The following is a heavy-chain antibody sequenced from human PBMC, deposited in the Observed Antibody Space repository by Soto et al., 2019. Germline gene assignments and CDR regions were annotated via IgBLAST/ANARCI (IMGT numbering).Heavy chain of an antibody. Sequence: HPGGSLRLSCAASGFTFSSYGMHWVRQAPGKGLEWVAVIWYDGSNKYYADSVKGRFTISRDNSKNTLYLQMNSLRAEDTAVYYCAKEPTIFGVVNWFDPWGQGTLVTVSS. V-gene: IGHV3-33*06. D-gene: IGHD3-3*01. CDR2: IWYDGSNK. J-gene: IGHJ5*02. CDR3: AKEPTIFGVVNWFDP. CDR1: GFTFSSYG.